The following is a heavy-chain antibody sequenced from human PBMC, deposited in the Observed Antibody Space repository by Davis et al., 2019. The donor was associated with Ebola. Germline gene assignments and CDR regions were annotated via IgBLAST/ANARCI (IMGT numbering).Heavy chain of an antibody. CDR2: IIPIFGTA. CDR1: GYTFTSYY. Sequence: SVKVSCKASGYTFTSYYMHWVRQAPGQGLEWMGGIIPIFGTANYAQKFQGRVTITADESTSTAYMELSSLRSEDTAVYYCARPKYYDILTGPKDDAFDIWGQGTMVTVSS. CDR3: ARPKYYDILTGPKDDAFDI. D-gene: IGHD3-9*01. J-gene: IGHJ3*02. V-gene: IGHV1-69*13.